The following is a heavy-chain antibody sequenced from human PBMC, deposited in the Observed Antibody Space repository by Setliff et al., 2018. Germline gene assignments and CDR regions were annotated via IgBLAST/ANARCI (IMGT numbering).Heavy chain of an antibody. J-gene: IGHJ4*02. CDR2: FDPEDGER. CDR1: GYTFTSYD. CDR3: ATGFLRYDILTGYYQRPHYFEY. Sequence: ASVKVSCKASGYTFTSYDINWVRQATGQGLEWMGGFDPEDGERIYAQHFQGRLTMTEDTSTDTAYMELSSLRSEDTAVYYCATGFLRYDILTGYYQRPHYFEYWGQGTLVTVSS. V-gene: IGHV1-24*01. D-gene: IGHD3-9*01.